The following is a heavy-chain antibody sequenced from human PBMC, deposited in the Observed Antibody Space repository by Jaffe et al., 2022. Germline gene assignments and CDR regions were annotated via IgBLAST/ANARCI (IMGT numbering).Heavy chain of an antibody. Sequence: QVQLQESGPGLVKPSQTLSLTCTVSGGSISSGSYYWSWIRQPAGKGLEWIGRIYTSGSTNYNPSLKSRVTISVDTSKNQFSLKLSSVTAADTAVYYCAREGYDILTGYRGYYYYYMDVWGKGTTVTVSS. CDR3: AREGYDILTGYRGYYYYYMDV. J-gene: IGHJ6*03. D-gene: IGHD3-9*01. V-gene: IGHV4-61*02. CDR2: IYTSGST. CDR1: GGSISSGSYY.